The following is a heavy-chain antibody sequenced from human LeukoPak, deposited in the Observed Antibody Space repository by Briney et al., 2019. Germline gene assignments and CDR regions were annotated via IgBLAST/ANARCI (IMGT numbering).Heavy chain of an antibody. CDR1: GFTFSDYY. CDR2: ISSSGSTI. V-gene: IGHV3-11*01. D-gene: IGHD2-2*01. CDR3: ARSTRSSSRDAFDI. J-gene: IGHJ3*02. Sequence: KPGGSLRLSCAASGFTFSDYYMNWIRQAPGKGLEWVSYISSSGSTIYYADSVKGRFTISRDNAKNSLYLQMNSPRTEDTAVYYCARSTRSSSRDAFDIWGQGTVVTVSS.